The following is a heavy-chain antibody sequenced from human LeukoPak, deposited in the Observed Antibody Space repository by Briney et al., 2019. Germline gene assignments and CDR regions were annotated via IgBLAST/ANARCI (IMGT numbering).Heavy chain of an antibody. Sequence: KPSETLSLTCTVSGGSISSSSYYWGWIRQPPGKGLEWIGSIYYSGSTYYNPSLKSRVTISVDTSKNQFSLKLSSVTAADTAVYYCARRRATGYYFDYWGQGTLVAVTS. CDR2: IYYSGST. J-gene: IGHJ4*02. V-gene: IGHV4-39*01. CDR1: GGSISSSSYY. CDR3: ARRRATGYYFDY. D-gene: IGHD5-12*01.